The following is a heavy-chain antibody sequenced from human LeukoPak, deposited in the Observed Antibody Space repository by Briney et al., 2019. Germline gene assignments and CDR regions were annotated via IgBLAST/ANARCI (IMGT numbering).Heavy chain of an antibody. J-gene: IGHJ3*02. CDR3: ARVLSEQLAHDAFDI. CDR2: MNPNSGNT. D-gene: IGHD6-13*01. V-gene: IGHV1-8*01. CDR1: GYTITSYD. Sequence: ASVTVSCKASGYTITSYDINWVRQATGQGLEWMGWMNPNSGNTGYAQKFQGRVTMTRNTSISTAYMELSSLRSEDTAVYYCARVLSEQLAHDAFDIWGQGTMVTVSS.